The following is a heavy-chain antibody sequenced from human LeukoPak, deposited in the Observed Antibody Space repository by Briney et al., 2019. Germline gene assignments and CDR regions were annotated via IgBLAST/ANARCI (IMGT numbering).Heavy chain of an antibody. J-gene: IGHJ4*02. CDR2: ISYDGSNK. CDR3: AKDQYSGYDLKSYFDY. CDR1: GFTFSSYG. V-gene: IGHV3-30*18. D-gene: IGHD5-12*01. Sequence: GGSLRLSCAASGFTFSSYGMHWVRQAPGKGLEWVAVISYDGSNKYYADSVKGRFTISRDHSKNTLYLQMNSLRAEDTAVYYCAKDQYSGYDLKSYFDYWGQGTLVTVSS.